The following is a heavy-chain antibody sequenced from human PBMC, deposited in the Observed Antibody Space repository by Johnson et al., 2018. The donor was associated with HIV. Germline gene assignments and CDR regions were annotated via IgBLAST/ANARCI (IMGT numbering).Heavy chain of an antibody. V-gene: IGHV3-66*02. Sequence: VQLVESGGGLVQPGGSLRLSCAVSGFTVSTNYMSWVRQTPGKGLEWVSVIYSGGSGGSTYYVDSVKGRFTISRDNSKNTLYLQMNSLRAEDTAVYSWAKPAVWYSSGWYRENAFDIWGQGTMVTVSS. CDR1: GFTVSTNY. CDR2: IYSGGSGGST. D-gene: IGHD6-19*01. CDR3: AKPAVWYSSGWYRENAFDI. J-gene: IGHJ3*02.